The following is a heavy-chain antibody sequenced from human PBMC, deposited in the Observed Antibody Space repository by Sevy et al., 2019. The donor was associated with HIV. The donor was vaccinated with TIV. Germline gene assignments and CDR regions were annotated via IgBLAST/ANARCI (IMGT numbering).Heavy chain of an antibody. Sequence: GGSLRLSYAASGFSISGYGMHWVRQAPGKGLEWVAVIWYDGTNNEYADSVKGRFTISRDNSKNTLYLQMNSLRAEDTAVYYCAREDIRVAGIGYYFHSWGQGTLVTVSS. CDR3: AREDIRVAGIGYYFHS. CDR2: IWYDGTNN. V-gene: IGHV3-33*01. J-gene: IGHJ4*02. D-gene: IGHD6-19*01. CDR1: GFSISGYG.